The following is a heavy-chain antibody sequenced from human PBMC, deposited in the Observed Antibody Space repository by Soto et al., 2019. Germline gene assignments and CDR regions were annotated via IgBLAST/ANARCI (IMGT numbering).Heavy chain of an antibody. D-gene: IGHD3-10*01. CDR2: ISAYNGNT. CDR1: GYTFTSYG. Sequence: ASVKVSCKASGYTFTSYGISRVRQAPGQGLEWMGWISAYNGNTNYAQKLQGRVTMTTDTSTSTAYMELRSLRSDDTAVYYCARGNVAMVRGTNYYYYYYMDVWGKGTTVTVSS. CDR3: ARGNVAMVRGTNYYYYYYMDV. J-gene: IGHJ6*03. V-gene: IGHV1-18*01.